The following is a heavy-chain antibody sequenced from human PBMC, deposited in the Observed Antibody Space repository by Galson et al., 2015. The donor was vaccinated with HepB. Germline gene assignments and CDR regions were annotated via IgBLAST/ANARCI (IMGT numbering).Heavy chain of an antibody. CDR3: ASIPYPGGWITIFGGTYGMDV. J-gene: IGHJ6*02. CDR2: MNPNSGNT. D-gene: IGHD3-3*01. V-gene: IGHV1-8*01. Sequence: SVKVSCKASGYTFTSYDINWVRQATGQGLEWMGWMNPNSGNTGYAQKFQGRVTMTRNTSISTAYMELSSLRSEDTAVYYCASIPYPGGWITIFGGTYGMDVWGQGTTVTVSS. CDR1: GYTFTSYD.